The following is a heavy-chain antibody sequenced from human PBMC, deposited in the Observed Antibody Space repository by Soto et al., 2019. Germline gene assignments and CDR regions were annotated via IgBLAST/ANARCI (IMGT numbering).Heavy chain of an antibody. V-gene: IGHV3-30-3*01. CDR3: ARVYCTNGVCYKDY. J-gene: IGHJ4*02. D-gene: IGHD2-8*01. CDR2: ISYDGSNK. Sequence: QVQLVESGGGVVQPGRSLRLSCAASGFTFSSYAMRWVRQAPGKGLEWVAVISYDGSNKYYADSVKGRFTISRDNSKNTLYLQMNSLRAEDTAVYYCARVYCTNGVCYKDYWGQGTLVTVSS. CDR1: GFTFSSYA.